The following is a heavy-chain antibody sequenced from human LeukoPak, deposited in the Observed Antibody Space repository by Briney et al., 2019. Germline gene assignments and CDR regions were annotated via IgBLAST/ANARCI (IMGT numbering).Heavy chain of an antibody. CDR1: GGSISSYY. J-gene: IGHJ6*03. V-gene: IGHV4-59*08. CDR3: ASSTVPYYYYMDV. Sequence: KTSGTLSLTCTVSGGSISSYYWSWIRQPPGKGLEWIGYIYYSGSTNYNPSLKSRVTISVDTSKNQFSLKLSSVTAADTAVYYCASSTVPYYYYMDVWGKGTTVTVSS. CDR2: IYYSGST. D-gene: IGHD4-17*01.